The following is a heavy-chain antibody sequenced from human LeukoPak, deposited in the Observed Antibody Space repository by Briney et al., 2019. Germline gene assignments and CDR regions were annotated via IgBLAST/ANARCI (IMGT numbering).Heavy chain of an antibody. CDR1: GFTFSNAW. CDR3: TADLGTAYHIKNWFEP. V-gene: IGHV3-15*01. D-gene: IGHD3-16*01. CDR2: IKSKTDPGT. J-gene: IGHJ5*02. Sequence: GGSLRLSCAASGFTFSNAWLSWVRQAPGKGLEWVGRIKSKTDPGTDSASLVNGRFTISRDDSKNTVYLQMNSLKTEDTAMYHGTADLGTAYHIKNWFEPWGQGTLVTVS.